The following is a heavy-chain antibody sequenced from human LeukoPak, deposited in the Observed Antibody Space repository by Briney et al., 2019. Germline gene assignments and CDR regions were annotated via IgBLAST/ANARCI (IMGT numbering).Heavy chain of an antibody. J-gene: IGHJ4*02. D-gene: IGHD6-6*01. CDR2: ISYDRSNK. CDR3: ARERGSIAALGDY. Sequence: PGRSLRLSCAASGFTFSSYAMHWVRQAPGKGLEWVAVISYDRSNKYYADSVKGRFTISRDNSKNTLYLQMNSLRAEDTAVYYCARERGSIAALGDYWGQGTLVTVSS. V-gene: IGHV3-30-3*01. CDR1: GFTFSSYA.